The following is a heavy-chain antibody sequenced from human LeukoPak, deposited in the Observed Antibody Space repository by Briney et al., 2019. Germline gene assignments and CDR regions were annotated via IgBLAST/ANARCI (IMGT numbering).Heavy chain of an antibody. J-gene: IGHJ5*02. Sequence: SETLSLTCTVSGGSISSYYWSWIRQPPGKGLEWIGYIYYSGSTYYNPSLKSRVTTSVGTSKNQFSLKLSSVTAADTAVYYCARVGLQKLPNWFDPWGQGTLVTVSS. CDR1: GGSISSYY. CDR3: ARVGLQKLPNWFDP. V-gene: IGHV4-59*08. D-gene: IGHD4-23*01. CDR2: IYYSGST.